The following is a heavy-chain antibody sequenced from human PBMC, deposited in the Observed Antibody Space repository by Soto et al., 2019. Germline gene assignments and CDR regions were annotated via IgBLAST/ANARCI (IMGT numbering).Heavy chain of an antibody. V-gene: IGHV1-69*13. J-gene: IGHJ6*02. CDR1: GGTFSSYA. Sequence: SVKVSCKASGGTFSSYAISWVRQAPGQGLEWMGGIIPIFGTANYAQKFQGRVTITADESTSTAYMELSSLRSEDTAVYYCARGVSAPRPYYYGMDVWGQGTTVTVS. CDR3: ARGVSAPRPYYYGMDV. CDR2: IIPIFGTA. D-gene: IGHD2-8*01.